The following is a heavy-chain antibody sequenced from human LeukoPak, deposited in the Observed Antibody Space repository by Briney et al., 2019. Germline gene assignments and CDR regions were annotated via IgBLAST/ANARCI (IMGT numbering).Heavy chain of an antibody. CDR1: GGSISSGDYY. V-gene: IGHV4-30-4*01. J-gene: IGHJ6*02. Sequence: SETLSLTCTVSGGSISSGDYYWSWIRQPPGKGLEWIGYIYYGGSTYYNPSLKSRVTISVDTSKNQFSLKLSSVTAADTAVYYCARHALRSGMDVWGQGTTVTVSS. CDR3: ARHALRSGMDV. CDR2: IYYGGST. D-gene: IGHD4-17*01.